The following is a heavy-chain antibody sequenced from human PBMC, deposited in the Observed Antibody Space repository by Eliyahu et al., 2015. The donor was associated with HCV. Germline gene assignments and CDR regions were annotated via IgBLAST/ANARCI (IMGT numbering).Heavy chain of an antibody. CDR3: ARDGPFYDSSGYEYYFDY. J-gene: IGHJ4*02. D-gene: IGHD3-22*01. CDR2: ISSSKCSL. CDR1: GFTFSSYS. V-gene: IGHV3-48*01. Sequence: EVQLVESGGGLVQPGGSLRLSCAASGFTFSSYSMNWVRQAPGKGLEWVSYISSSKCSLYHADSVKGRFTISRDNAKNSLYLQMNSLRAEDTAVYYCARDGPFYDSSGYEYYFDYWGQGTLVTVSS.